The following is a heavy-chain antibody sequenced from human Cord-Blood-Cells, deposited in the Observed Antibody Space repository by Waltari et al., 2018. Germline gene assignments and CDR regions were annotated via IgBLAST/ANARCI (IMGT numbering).Heavy chain of an antibody. D-gene: IGHD6-13*01. J-gene: IGHJ4*02. CDR3: ARSWYFDY. CDR1: GFTVSSSY. Sequence: VLLVESGGVWIQPGAYMRLSCAAPGFTVSSSYMSWVRQAPGKGLEWVSVIYSGGSTYYADSVKGRFTISRDNSKNTLYLQMNSLRAEDTAVYYCARSWYFDYWGQGTLVTVSS. V-gene: IGHV3-53*01. CDR2: IYSGGST.